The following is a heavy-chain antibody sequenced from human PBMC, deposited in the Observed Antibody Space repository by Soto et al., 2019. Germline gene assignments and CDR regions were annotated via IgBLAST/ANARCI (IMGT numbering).Heavy chain of an antibody. CDR1: GGSISSSNW. Sequence: SETLSLTCAVSGGSISSSNWWSWVRQPPGKGLEWIGEIYHSGSTNYNPSLRSRVTISVDKSKNQFSLKLSSVTAADTAVYYCARRNDSSGYYNPWGMDVWGQGTTVPSP. V-gene: IGHV4-4*02. CDR2: IYHSGST. CDR3: ARRNDSSGYYNPWGMDV. D-gene: IGHD3-22*01. J-gene: IGHJ6*02.